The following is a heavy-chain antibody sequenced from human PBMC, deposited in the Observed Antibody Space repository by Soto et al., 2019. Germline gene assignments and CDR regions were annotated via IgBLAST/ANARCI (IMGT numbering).Heavy chain of an antibody. CDR1: GFTFSSYW. V-gene: IGHV3-74*01. D-gene: IGHD7-27*01. Sequence: GGSLRLSCAASGFTFSSYWMHWVRQAPGKGLVWVSRINSDGSSTSYADSVKGRFTISRDNAKNTLYLQMNSLRAEVTAVYYCASLSGPDGKLGIVAFDIWGQGTMVTVSS. J-gene: IGHJ3*02. CDR3: ASLSGPDGKLGIVAFDI. CDR2: INSDGSST.